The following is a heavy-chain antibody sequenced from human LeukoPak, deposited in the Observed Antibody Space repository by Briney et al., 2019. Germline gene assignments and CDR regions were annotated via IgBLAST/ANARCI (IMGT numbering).Heavy chain of an antibody. J-gene: IGHJ6*03. Sequence: VASVKVSCKASGYTFTSYGISWVRQAPGQGLEWMGWISAYNGNTNYAQKLQGRVTMTTDTSTSTAYMELRSLRSDDTAVYYCARDVHDYGDPRYYYYYMDVWGKGTTVTISS. CDR1: GYTFTSYG. D-gene: IGHD4-17*01. CDR2: ISAYNGNT. V-gene: IGHV1-18*01. CDR3: ARDVHDYGDPRYYYYYMDV.